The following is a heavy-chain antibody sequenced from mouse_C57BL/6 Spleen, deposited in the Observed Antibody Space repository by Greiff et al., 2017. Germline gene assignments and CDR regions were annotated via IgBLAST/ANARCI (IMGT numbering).Heavy chain of an antibody. D-gene: IGHD1-1*01. CDR3: ARADYYGRGFAY. Sequence: QVQLQQSGAELVRPGASVKLSCKASGYTFTDYYINWVKQRPGQGLEWIARIYPGSGNTYYNEKFKGKATLTAEKSSSTAYMQLSSLTSEDSAVYFCARADYYGRGFAYCGQGTLVTVSA. CDR2: IYPGSGNT. V-gene: IGHV1-76*01. CDR1: GYTFTDYY. J-gene: IGHJ3*01.